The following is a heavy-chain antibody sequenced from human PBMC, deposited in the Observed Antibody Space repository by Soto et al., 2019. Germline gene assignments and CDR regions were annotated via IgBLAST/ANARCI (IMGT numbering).Heavy chain of an antibody. CDR2: ISAYNGNT. V-gene: IGHV1-18*01. CDR1: GYTFTSYG. D-gene: IGHD3-3*01. CDR3: AREGVMFGVVIISYMDV. J-gene: IGHJ6*03. Sequence: ASVKVSCKASGYTFTSYGISWVRQAPGQGLEWMGWISAYNGNTNYAQKLQGRVTMTTDTSTSTAYMELRSLRSDDTAVYYCAREGVMFGVVIISYMDVWGKGTTVTVSS.